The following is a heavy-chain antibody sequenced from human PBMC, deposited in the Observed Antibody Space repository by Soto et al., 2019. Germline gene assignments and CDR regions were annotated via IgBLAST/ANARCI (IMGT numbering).Heavy chain of an antibody. CDR3: ARCRYYYDSSGYSGDY. V-gene: IGHV1-2*02. CDR1: GYTFTGYY. J-gene: IGHJ4*02. Sequence: ASVKVSCKASGYTFTGYYMHWVRQAPGQGLEWMGWINPNSGGTNYAQKLQGRVTMTTDTSTSTAYMELRSLRSDDTAVYYCARCRYYYDSSGYSGDYWGQGTLVTVSS. CDR2: INPNSGGT. D-gene: IGHD3-22*01.